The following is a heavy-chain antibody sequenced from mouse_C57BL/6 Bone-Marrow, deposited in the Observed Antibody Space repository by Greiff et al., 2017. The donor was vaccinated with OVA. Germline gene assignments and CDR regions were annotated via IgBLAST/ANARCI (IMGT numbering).Heavy chain of an antibody. V-gene: IGHV5-12*01. J-gene: IGHJ1*03. Sequence: EVKLMESGGGLVQPGGSLKLSCAASGFTFSDYYMYWVRQTPEKRLEWVAYISNGCGSTYYPDTVKGRFTISRDNAKNTLYLQMSRLKSEDTAMYYCARSYGSRQGYFDVWGTGTTVTVSS. CDR2: ISNGCGST. D-gene: IGHD1-1*01. CDR1: GFTFSDYY. CDR3: ARSYGSRQGYFDV.